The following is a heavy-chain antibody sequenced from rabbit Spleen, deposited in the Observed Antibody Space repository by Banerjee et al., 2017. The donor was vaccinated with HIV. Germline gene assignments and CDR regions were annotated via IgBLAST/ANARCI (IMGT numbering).Heavy chain of an antibody. V-gene: IGHV1S7*01. J-gene: IGHJ4*01. D-gene: IGHD4-1*01. CDR3: ARGADSRWASGFGL. CDR1: GFTLSSYY. CDR2: IDPVFVIT. Sequence: QQLEESGGGLVKPGGTLTLTCKASGFTLSSYYMNWVRQAPGKGLEWIGYIDPVFVITYYANWVNGRFSISRENAQNTVLLQMTSLTAADTATYFCARGADSRWASGFGLWGPGTLVTVS.